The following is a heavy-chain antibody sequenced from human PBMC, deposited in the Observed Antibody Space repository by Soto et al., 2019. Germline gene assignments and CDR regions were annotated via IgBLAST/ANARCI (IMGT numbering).Heavy chain of an antibody. CDR3: ALVTDGYSSSWSDY. D-gene: IGHD6-13*01. Sequence: GASVKVSCKASGGTFSSYTISWVRQAPGQGLEWMGRIIPILGIANYAQKFQGRVTITADKSTSTAYMELSSLRSEDTAVYYCALVTDGYSSSWSDYWGQGTLVTVSS. J-gene: IGHJ4*02. CDR2: IIPILGIA. CDR1: GGTFSSYT. V-gene: IGHV1-69*02.